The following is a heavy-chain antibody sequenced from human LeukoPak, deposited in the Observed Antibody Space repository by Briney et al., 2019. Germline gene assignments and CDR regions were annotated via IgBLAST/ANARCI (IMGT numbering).Heavy chain of an antibody. CDR2: INHSGST. J-gene: IGHJ3*02. D-gene: IGHD7-27*01. Sequence: SETLSLTCAVYGGSFSGYYWSWIRQPPGKGLEWIGEINHSGSTNYNPSLKSRVTISVDTSKNQFSLKLSSVTAADTAVYYCARPALTGPYDAFDIWGQGTMVTVSS. V-gene: IGHV4-34*01. CDR1: GGSFSGYY. CDR3: ARPALTGPYDAFDI.